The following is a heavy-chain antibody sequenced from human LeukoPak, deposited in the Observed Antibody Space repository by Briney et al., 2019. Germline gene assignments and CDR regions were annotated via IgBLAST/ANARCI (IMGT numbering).Heavy chain of an antibody. CDR2: INHSGST. J-gene: IGHJ4*02. V-gene: IGHV4-34*01. CDR3: ASAEMATSIY. Sequence: PSETLSLTCAVYGGSFSGYYWSWIRQPPGKGLEWIGEINHSGSTNYNPSLKSRVTISVDTSKNQFSLKLSSVTAADTAVYYCASAEMATSIYWGQGTLVTVSS. D-gene: IGHD5-12*01. CDR1: GGSFSGYY.